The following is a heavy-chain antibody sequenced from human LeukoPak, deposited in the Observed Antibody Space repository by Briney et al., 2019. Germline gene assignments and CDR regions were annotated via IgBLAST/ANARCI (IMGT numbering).Heavy chain of an antibody. D-gene: IGHD3-10*01. J-gene: IGHJ4*02. CDR1: GGSFSGYY. CDR2: INHSGST. CDR3: ARVRGVPTYFDY. Sequence: PSETLSLTCAVYGGSFSGYYWSWIRQPPGKGPEWIGEINHSGSTNYNPSLKSRVTISVDTSKNQFSLKLSSVAADTAVYYCARVRGVPTYFDYWGQGTLVTVSS. V-gene: IGHV4-34*01.